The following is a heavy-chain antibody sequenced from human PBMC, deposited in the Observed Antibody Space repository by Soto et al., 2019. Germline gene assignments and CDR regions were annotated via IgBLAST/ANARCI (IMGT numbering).Heavy chain of an antibody. CDR2: IYYSGNT. D-gene: IGHD3-16*01. CDR3: AREGGESSDGLYYFDS. J-gene: IGHJ4*02. CDR1: GGSPSSYNY. Sequence: PSETLSLTCTVSGGSPSSYNYWGWIRQPPGKGLEWIGHIYYSGNTDYNPSLKSRLAISIDTSKNQFSLKLSSVTAADTAVYFCAREGGESSDGLYYFDSWGQGSLVTVSS. V-gene: IGHV4-30-4*01.